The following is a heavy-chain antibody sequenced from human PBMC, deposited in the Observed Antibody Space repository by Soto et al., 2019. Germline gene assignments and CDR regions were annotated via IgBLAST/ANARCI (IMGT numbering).Heavy chain of an antibody. CDR2: INDYGTTI. Sequence: EVHLVESGGGLVQPGGSLRLSCAASGFNLGSYWMHWVRQAPGKGLVWVSRINDYGTTINYAESVEGRFTISRDDAKSEVYLQMNNLRAEDTAVYYSARGGLEPFDYWGQGALVTVTS. CDR3: ARGGLEPFDY. D-gene: IGHD1-1*01. CDR1: GFNLGSYW. J-gene: IGHJ4*02. V-gene: IGHV3-74*01.